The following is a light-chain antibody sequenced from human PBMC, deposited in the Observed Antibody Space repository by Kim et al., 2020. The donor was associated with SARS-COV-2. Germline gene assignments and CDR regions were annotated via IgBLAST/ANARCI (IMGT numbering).Light chain of an antibody. J-gene: IGLJ1*01. CDR2: QDS. CDR3: QAWDSSTADV. Sequence: SHELTQPPSVSVSPGQTASITCSGDKLGDKYACWYQQKPGQSPVLVIYQDSKRPSGIPERFSGSNSGNTATLTISGTQAMDEADYYCQAWDSSTADVFGT. CDR1: KLGDKY. V-gene: IGLV3-1*01.